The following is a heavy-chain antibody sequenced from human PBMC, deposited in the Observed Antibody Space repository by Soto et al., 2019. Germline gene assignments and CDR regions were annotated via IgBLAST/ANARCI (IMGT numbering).Heavy chain of an antibody. V-gene: IGHV1-8*01. CDR1: GYTFTIYD. CDR3: ARAVRSYDYEFDY. J-gene: IGHJ4*02. Sequence: GASVKVSCKASGYTFTIYDINWVRQATGQGLERMGWMNPNSVNTGYAQKFQGRVTMNRKTSISTAYMELSSLRSEDTAVYYCARAVRSYDYEFDYWGQGTLVTVSS. D-gene: IGHD3-16*01. CDR2: MNPNSVNT.